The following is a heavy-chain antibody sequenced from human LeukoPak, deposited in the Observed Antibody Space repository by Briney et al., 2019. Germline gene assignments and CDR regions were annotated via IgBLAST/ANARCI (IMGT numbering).Heavy chain of an antibody. CDR1: RFTFTNYA. CDR3: ARAPRKFRGIIVTPLYYFDY. CDR2: ISGSAENT. D-gene: IGHD3-10*01. Sequence: GGSLRLSCATSRFTFTNYAMTWVRQAPGKGLEWVSTISGSAENTYYADSVKGRFTISRDNSKNTLYLQMNSLGAEDTAIYYCARAPRKFRGIIVTPLYYFDYWGQGALVTVSS. V-gene: IGHV3-23*01. J-gene: IGHJ4*02.